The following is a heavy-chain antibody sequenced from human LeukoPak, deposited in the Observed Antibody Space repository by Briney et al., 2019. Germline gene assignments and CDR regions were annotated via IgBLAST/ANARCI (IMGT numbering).Heavy chain of an antibody. V-gene: IGHV3-33*01. CDR2: IWYDESNK. CDR3: ARYTTGWFLDY. J-gene: IGHJ4*02. CDR1: GFTFSGHG. Sequence: GRSLRLSCAASGFTFSGHGMHWVRQAPGKGLEWVAVIWYDESNKYYADSVKGRFTISRDNSENTLYLQMNSLRAEDTAVYYCARYTTGWFLDYWGQGTLVTVSS. D-gene: IGHD6-19*01.